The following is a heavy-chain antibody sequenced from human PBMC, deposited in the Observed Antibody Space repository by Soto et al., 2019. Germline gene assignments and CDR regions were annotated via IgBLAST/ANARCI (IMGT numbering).Heavy chain of an antibody. J-gene: IGHJ6*02. Sequence: QVQLVQSGAEVKKPGSSVKVSCKASGGTFSSYAISWVRQAPGQGLEWMGGIIPIFGTANYAQKFQGRVTITADESTSTAYMELSSLRSEDTDVYYCAREGPRYCSGGSCYPGSMDVWGQGTTVTVSS. CDR3: AREGPRYCSGGSCYPGSMDV. V-gene: IGHV1-69*12. CDR1: GGTFSSYA. CDR2: IIPIFGTA. D-gene: IGHD2-15*01.